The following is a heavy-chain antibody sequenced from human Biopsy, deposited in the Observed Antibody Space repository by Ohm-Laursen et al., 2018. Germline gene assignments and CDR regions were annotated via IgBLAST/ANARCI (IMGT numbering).Heavy chain of an antibody. CDR1: GFSFENYV. J-gene: IGHJ4*02. CDR2: IRSSGYGGTA. CDR3: AREGLGTTADY. D-gene: IGHD1/OR15-1a*01. Sequence: PLRLSCAASGFSFENYVMKWFRQGPGKGLEWVGLIRSSGYGGTADYAASVKGRFTISRDDSKSFAYLQMTSLRTEDTAVYFCAREGLGTTADYWGQGILVTVSS. V-gene: IGHV3-49*03.